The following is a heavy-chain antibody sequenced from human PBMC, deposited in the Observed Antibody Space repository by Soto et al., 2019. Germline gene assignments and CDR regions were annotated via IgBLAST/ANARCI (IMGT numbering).Heavy chain of an antibody. CDR2: IKDDGSEK. D-gene: IGHD2-15*01. Sequence: EVQLVESGGGLVQPGGSLRLSCAASGFTFSGYWMTWARQAPGKGLEWVAQIKDDGSEKFYVDSVKGRFTISRDNADNLLYLPMNSLRAEDTAVYFCATDGNCSGGRCYRRNDYWGQGTLVIVSS. CDR3: ATDGNCSGGRCYRRNDY. J-gene: IGHJ4*02. CDR1: GFTFSGYW. V-gene: IGHV3-7*01.